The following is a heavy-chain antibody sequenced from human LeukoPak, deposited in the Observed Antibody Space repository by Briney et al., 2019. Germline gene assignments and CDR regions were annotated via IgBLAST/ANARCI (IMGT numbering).Heavy chain of an antibody. CDR3: AKVTGIYCGGDCRYFDY. V-gene: IGHV3-23*01. Sequence: GGSLRLSCAASGFTFINYAMSWVRQAPGKGLEWVSAISGSGGSTYYADSVKGRFTISRDNSKNTLYLQMNSLRAEDTTVYYCAKVTGIYCGGDCRYFDYWGQGTLVTVSS. CDR2: ISGSGGST. D-gene: IGHD2-21*02. CDR1: GFTFINYA. J-gene: IGHJ4*02.